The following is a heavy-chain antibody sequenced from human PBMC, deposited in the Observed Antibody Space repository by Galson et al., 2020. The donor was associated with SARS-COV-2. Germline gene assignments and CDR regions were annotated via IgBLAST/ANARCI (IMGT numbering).Heavy chain of an antibody. CDR3: ARAQLPYHYMDV. CDR1: GYTFIDHY. D-gene: IGHD2-2*01. V-gene: IGHV1-2*02. J-gene: IGHJ6*03. Sequence: ASVKVSCTASGYTFIDHYLHWVRQAPGQGLEWIGWIKPTNGAISFAQKFQGRVTLTRDTSTGTAYMELSGLRSDDTALYFCARAQLPYHYMDVWGRGTPVIVSS. CDR2: IKPTNGAI.